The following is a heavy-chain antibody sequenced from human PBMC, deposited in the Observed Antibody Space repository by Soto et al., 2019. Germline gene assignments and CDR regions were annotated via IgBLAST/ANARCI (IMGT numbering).Heavy chain of an antibody. D-gene: IGHD6-19*01. Sequence: SETMSLTTAVYGGSFSGFCWSWIRQPPGKGLEWIGEINHSGSTNYNPSLKSRVTISVDTSKNQFSLKLSSVTAADTAVYYCARGPLSGWYPFDYCGQGTLVTVS. CDR1: GGSFSGFC. CDR3: ARGPLSGWYPFDY. CDR2: INHSGST. J-gene: IGHJ4*02. V-gene: IGHV4-34*01.